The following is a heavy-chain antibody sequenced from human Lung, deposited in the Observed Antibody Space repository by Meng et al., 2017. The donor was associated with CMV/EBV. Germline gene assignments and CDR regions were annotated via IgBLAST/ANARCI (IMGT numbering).Heavy chain of an antibody. J-gene: IGHJ6*02. CDR1: GYTLTSYY. V-gene: IGHV1-46*01. CDR3: ARDLAAAGTGSGWDYYYYGMDV. Sequence: SXXVSXXASGYTLTSYYMHWVRQAPGQGLEWMGIINPSGGSTSYAQKFQGRVTMTRDTSTSTVYMELSSLRSEDTAVYYCARDLAAAGTGSGWDYYYYGMDVWXQGTXVTVAS. D-gene: IGHD6-13*01. CDR2: INPSGGST.